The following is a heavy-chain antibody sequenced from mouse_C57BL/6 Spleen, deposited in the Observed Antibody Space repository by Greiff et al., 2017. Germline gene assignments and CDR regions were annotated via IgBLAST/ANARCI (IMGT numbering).Heavy chain of an antibody. CDR1: GYSFTGYY. CDR2: INPSTGGT. D-gene: IGHD4-1*01. J-gene: IGHJ2*01. V-gene: IGHV1-42*01. Sequence: EVQLQESGPELVKPGASVKISCKASGYSFTGYYMNWVKQSPEKSLEWIGEINPSTGGTTYNQKFKAKATLTVDKSSSTAYMQLKSLTSEDSAVYYCARLGRPYYLDYWGQGTTLTVSS. CDR3: ARLGRPYYLDY.